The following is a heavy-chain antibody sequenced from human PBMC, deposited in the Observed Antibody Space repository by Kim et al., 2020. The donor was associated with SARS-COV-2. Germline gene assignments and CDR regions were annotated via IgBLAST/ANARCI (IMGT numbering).Heavy chain of an antibody. CDR2: ISYDGSNK. CDR1: GFTFSSYG. J-gene: IGHJ4*02. CDR3: AKGFLSSSYGIIDY. V-gene: IGHV3-30*18. D-gene: IGHD6-6*01. Sequence: GGSLRLSCAASGFTFSSYGMHWVRQAPGKGLEWVAVISYDGSNKYYADSVKGRFTIPRDNSKNTLYLQMNSLRAEDTAVYYCAKGFLSSSYGIIDYWGQGTLVTVSS.